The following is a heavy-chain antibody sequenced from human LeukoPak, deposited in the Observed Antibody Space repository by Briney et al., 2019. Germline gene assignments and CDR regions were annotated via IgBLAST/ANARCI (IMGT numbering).Heavy chain of an antibody. Sequence: SETLSLTCTVSGGSISSYYWSWIRQPPGKGLEWIGYIYYSGTTNYNPSLKSRVTISVDTSKNQFSLKLSSVTAADTAVYYCAGVSGVELLWFGELFRSGGKWFDPRGQGTLVTVSS. V-gene: IGHV4-59*01. D-gene: IGHD3-10*01. CDR3: AGVSGVELLWFGELFRSGGKWFDP. J-gene: IGHJ5*02. CDR1: GGSISSYY. CDR2: IYYSGTT.